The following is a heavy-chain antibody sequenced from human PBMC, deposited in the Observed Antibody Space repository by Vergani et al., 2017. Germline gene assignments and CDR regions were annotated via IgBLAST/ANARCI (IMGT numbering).Heavy chain of an antibody. CDR3: ASIAVAGPTDY. Sequence: QVQLVQSGAEVKKPGSSVKVSCKASGGTFSSYAISWVRQAPGQGLEWMGGINPNSGGTNYAQKFQGRVTMTRDTSISTAYMELSRLRSDDTAVYYCASIAVAGPTDYWGQGTLVTVSS. J-gene: IGHJ4*02. D-gene: IGHD6-19*01. CDR2: INPNSGGT. CDR1: GGTFSSYA. V-gene: IGHV1-2*02.